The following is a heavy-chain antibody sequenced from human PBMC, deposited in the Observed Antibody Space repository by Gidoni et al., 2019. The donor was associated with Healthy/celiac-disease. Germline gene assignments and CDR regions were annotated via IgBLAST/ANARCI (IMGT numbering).Heavy chain of an antibody. CDR2: TYYRSKWYN. CDR3: ARALTQRVPYGDYLTGSGHFDY. J-gene: IGHJ4*02. CDR1: GDSVATNSPS. V-gene: IGHV6-1*01. Sequence: QVQLQQSGPGLVKPSQTLSLTCAISGDSVATNSPSWTWIRQSPSRGLEWLGRTYYRSKWYNDYAVSVKSRITINPDTSKNQFSLQLNSVTPEDTAVYYCARALTQRVPYGDYLTGSGHFDYWGQGTLVTVSS. D-gene: IGHD4-17*01.